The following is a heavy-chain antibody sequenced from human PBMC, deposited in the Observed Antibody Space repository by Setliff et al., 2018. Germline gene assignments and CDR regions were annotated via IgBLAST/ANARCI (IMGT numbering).Heavy chain of an antibody. J-gene: IGHJ4*02. V-gene: IGHV4-38-2*02. CDR1: GYSISSGYY. CDR2: FFHTGNT. CDR3: ARHLWGRYMAESSDYFDY. D-gene: IGHD3-3*02. Sequence: ASETLSLTCTVSGYSISSGYYWGWIRQPTGKGLEWLGSFFHTGNTYYNPSHEGRVTISVDTSNNQFSLKLSSVTAADTAVYYCARHLWGRYMAESSDYFDYWGQGSLVPVSS.